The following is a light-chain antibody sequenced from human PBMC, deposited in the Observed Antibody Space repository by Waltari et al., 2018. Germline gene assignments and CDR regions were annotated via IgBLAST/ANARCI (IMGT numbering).Light chain of an antibody. CDR2: RTN. CDR1: RSNIGSNY. V-gene: IGLV1-47*01. J-gene: IGLJ3*02. Sequence: QSVLTQPPSASGTPGQRVTISCSGTRSNIGSNYLYWYQQLPGTAPKLRIYRTNQRPSGVPDRFSGSKSGTSASLAISGLRSEDEADYYCAAWDDSLSGRVFGGGTKVTVL. CDR3: AAWDDSLSGRV.